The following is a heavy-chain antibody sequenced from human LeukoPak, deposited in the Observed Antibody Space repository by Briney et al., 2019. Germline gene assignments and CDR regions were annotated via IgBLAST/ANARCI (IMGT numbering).Heavy chain of an antibody. D-gene: IGHD5-18*01. CDR1: GFTFSSYG. J-gene: IGHJ4*02. CDR2: IWYDGSNK. CDR3: AKETWIQGYLDY. V-gene: IGHV3-33*06. Sequence: PGGSLRLSCAASGFTFSSYGMHWVRQAPGKGLEWVAVIWYDGSNKYYADSVKGRFTISRDNSKNTLYLQMNGLRAEDTAVYYCAKETWIQGYLDYWGQGTLVTVSS.